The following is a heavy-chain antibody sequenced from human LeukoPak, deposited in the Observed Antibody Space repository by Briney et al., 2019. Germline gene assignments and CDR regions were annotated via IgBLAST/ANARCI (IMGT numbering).Heavy chain of an antibody. CDR1: GFTFSSYR. CDR3: ARDPWTNSDYDGFDY. D-gene: IGHD5-12*01. J-gene: IGHJ4*02. CDR2: ISSSSSYI. V-gene: IGHV3-21*01. Sequence: GRSLRLSCAVSGFTFSSYRMNWVRQAPGRGLEWVSSISSSSSYIYYADSVKGRFTISRDNAKNSQYLQMNSLRAEDTAVYYCARDPWTNSDYDGFDYWGQGTLVTVSS.